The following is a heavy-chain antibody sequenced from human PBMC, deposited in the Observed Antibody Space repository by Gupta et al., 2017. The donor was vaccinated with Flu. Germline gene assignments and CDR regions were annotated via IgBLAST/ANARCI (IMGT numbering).Heavy chain of an antibody. CDR1: GVTFSNAW. CDR3: TTDLDIVVVPAAMVHY. CDR2: IKSTTAGATT. Sequence: EVQLVESGGGWVKPGGSLRLSGAASGVTFSNAWMSWVRQAPGKGREGVGRIKSTTAGATTDYAAPVKGRVTISRDDSKNTLYLQMNSLKTEDTAVYYCTTDLDIVVVPAAMVHYWGQGTLVTVSS. J-gene: IGHJ4*02. D-gene: IGHD2-2*01. V-gene: IGHV3-15*01.